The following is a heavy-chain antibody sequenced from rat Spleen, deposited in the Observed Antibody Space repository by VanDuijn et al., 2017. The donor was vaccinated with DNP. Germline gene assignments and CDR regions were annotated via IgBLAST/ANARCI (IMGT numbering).Heavy chain of an antibody. CDR1: GFTFSDYA. V-gene: IGHV5-17*01. J-gene: IGHJ2*01. CDR2: ISYDGTRI. CDR3: ARHREQPYFDY. Sequence: EVQLVESGGGLVQPGRSLKLSCAASGFTFSDYAMVWVRQAPKKGLEWVTTISYDGTRIYYRDSVKGRFTISRDNAKSTLNLQMDSLRFEDTATYYCARHREQPYFDYWGQGVMVTVSS. D-gene: IGHD1-10*01.